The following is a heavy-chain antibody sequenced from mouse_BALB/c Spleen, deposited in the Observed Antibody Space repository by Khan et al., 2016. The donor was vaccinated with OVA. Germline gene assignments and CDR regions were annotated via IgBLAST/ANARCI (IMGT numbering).Heavy chain of an antibody. CDR2: IWSDGST. D-gene: IGHD2-10*01. V-gene: IGHV2-6-1*01. Sequence: QVQLKESGPGLAAPSQSLSITCTISGFSLTNYGVHWVRQPPGKGLEWLVVIWSDGSTTYNSAFKSRLTITKDNSQSQVFLKMNSLQTDDTAIYFCARQPYYHYNIMDYWGQGTSVTVPS. CDR1: GFSLTNYG. J-gene: IGHJ4*01. CDR3: ARQPYYHYNIMDY.